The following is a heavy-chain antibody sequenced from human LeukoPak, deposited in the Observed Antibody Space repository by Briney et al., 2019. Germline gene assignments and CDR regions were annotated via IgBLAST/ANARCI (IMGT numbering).Heavy chain of an antibody. CDR2: ISGRTGAT. D-gene: IGHD5-12*01. Sequence: GGSLGLSCAASGFXFTTNAMSWVRQAPGKGLEWVSAISGRTGATYYADSEKGRFTISRDNSKSTLYLQMDSLRAEDTAVYYCAKCGNSGCHLIDYWGQGTLVTVSS. V-gene: IGHV3-23*01. J-gene: IGHJ4*02. CDR1: GFXFTTNA. CDR3: AKCGNSGCHLIDY.